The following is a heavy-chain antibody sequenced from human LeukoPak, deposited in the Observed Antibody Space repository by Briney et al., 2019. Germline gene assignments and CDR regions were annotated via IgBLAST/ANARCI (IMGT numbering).Heavy chain of an antibody. D-gene: IGHD6-13*01. CDR3: ARDNTAAGPFDY. Sequence: ASVKVSCKASGYTFTSHYMHWVRQAPGQGLEWMGIVDPSGGSTSRAQKFQGRVTIARDTSTSTVYMELSSLRSEDTAVYYCARDNTAAGPFDYWGQGTLVTVSS. CDR1: GYTFTSHY. V-gene: IGHV1-46*01. J-gene: IGHJ4*02. CDR2: VDPSGGST.